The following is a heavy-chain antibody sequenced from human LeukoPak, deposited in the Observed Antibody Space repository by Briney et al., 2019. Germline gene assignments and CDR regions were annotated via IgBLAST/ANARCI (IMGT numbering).Heavy chain of an antibody. Sequence: GGSLRLSCAASGFTFSSSPMGWVRQAPGKGLEWVSSIHAGGSDPFYGDSEQGRFTISRDNSKNTLSLQLNSLRVEDTAVYFCAKGGHHFNPFFYCGQGTPVTVSS. V-gene: IGHV3-23*01. J-gene: IGHJ4*02. CDR2: IHAGGSDP. CDR1: GFTFSSSP. D-gene: IGHD3-3*01. CDR3: AKGGHHFNPFFY.